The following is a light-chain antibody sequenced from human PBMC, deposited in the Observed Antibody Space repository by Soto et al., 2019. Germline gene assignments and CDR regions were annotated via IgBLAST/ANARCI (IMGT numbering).Light chain of an antibody. V-gene: IGKV1-5*01. CDR1: QSISWY. Sequence: DIPMTQSPSTLSASVGDRVTITCRASQSISWYLAWYQQKPGKAPKVLIYDASRLKSGVPSRFSGSGSGTEFTLTISSLQHDDFATYYCQQYNSYSSWTFGQGTKVEIK. CDR3: QQYNSYSSWT. CDR2: DAS. J-gene: IGKJ1*01.